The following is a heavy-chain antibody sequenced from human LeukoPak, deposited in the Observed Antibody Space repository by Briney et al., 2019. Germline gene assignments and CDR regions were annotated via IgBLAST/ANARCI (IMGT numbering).Heavy chain of an antibody. CDR3: ARNWIGVYYGSGSYYNVSWFDP. V-gene: IGHV4-59*01. J-gene: IGHJ5*02. Sequence: SETLSLTCTVSGGSTSSYYWSWIRQPPGKGLEWIGYIYYSGSTNYNPSLKSRVTISVDTSKNQFSLKLSSVTAADTAVYYCARNWIGVYYGSGSYYNVSWFDPWGQGTLVTVSS. D-gene: IGHD3-10*01. CDR2: IYYSGST. CDR1: GGSTSSYY.